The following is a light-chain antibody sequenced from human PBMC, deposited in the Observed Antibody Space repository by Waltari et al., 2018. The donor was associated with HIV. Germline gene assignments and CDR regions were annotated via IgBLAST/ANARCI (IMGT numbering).Light chain of an antibody. CDR2: EVS. Sequence: QSALTQPPSASGSPGQSVTISCTGTSSDVGGYNYVSWYQQHPGKAPKLMIYEVSKRPSGVPDRCVGSKSGNTASLTVSGRQAEDEADYYCSSYAGSNNLVFGGGTKLTVL. J-gene: IGLJ2*01. CDR3: SSYAGSNNLV. CDR1: SSDVGGYNY. V-gene: IGLV2-8*01.